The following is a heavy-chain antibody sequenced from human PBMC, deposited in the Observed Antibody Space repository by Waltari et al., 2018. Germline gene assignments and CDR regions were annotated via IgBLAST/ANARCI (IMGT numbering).Heavy chain of an antibody. CDR2: IYTSGST. CDR3: ARARLRDFDY. CDR1: GGSISSCSYY. J-gene: IGHJ4*02. Sequence: QVQLQESGPGLVKPSQTLSLTCTVSGGSISSCSYYWSWIRQPAGKGLAWIGYIYTSGSTNYNPSLKSRVTISVDTSKNQSSLKLSSVTAADTAVYYCARARLRDFDYWGQGTLVTVSS. V-gene: IGHV4-61*09.